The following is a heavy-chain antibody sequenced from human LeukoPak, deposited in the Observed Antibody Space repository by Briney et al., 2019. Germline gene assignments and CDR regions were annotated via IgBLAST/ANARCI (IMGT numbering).Heavy chain of an antibody. J-gene: IGHJ4*02. V-gene: IGHV1-3*01. CDR2: INAGNGNT. CDR1: GYTFTSYA. Sequence: GASVKVSCKASGYTFTSYAMHWVRQAPGQRLEWMGWINAGNGNTKYSQKFQGRVTITRDTSASTAYMELSSLRSEDTAVYYCARGTGAGTGGAYYFDYWGQGTLVTVSS. D-gene: IGHD1-26*01. CDR3: ARGTGAGTGGAYYFDY.